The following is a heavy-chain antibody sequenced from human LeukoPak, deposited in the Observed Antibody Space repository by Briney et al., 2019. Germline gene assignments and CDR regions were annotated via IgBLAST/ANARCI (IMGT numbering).Heavy chain of an antibody. CDR1: GGSIGDYY. CDR2: IHYSGDT. V-gene: IGHV4-59*01. CDR3: ARGHGWYDP. J-gene: IGHJ5*02. Sequence: SETLSLTCTVSGGSIGDYYWTWIRQPPGKEVEWIGYIHYSGDTNYNPSLKSRVTISLDTSKNQFSLKLSSVTAADTAVYSCARGHGWYDPWGQGTLVTVSS.